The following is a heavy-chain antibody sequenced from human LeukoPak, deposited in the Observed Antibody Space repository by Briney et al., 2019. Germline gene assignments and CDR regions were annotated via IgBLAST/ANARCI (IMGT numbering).Heavy chain of an antibody. CDR1: GYSFTSFG. J-gene: IGHJ5*02. CDR3: ARPEFTARFDT. D-gene: IGHD5-18*01. V-gene: IGHV1-18*01. CDR2: ISGYNGNT. Sequence: ASVKVSCKTSGYSFTSFGISWVRQAPGQGLEWMGWISGYNGNTNYAQKFQGRVTMTTDTSTSTVYMELRSLRSDDTAVYYCARPEFTARFDTWGQGTLVTVSS.